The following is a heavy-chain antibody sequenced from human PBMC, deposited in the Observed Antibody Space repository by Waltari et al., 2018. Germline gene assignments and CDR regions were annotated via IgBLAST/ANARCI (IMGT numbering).Heavy chain of an antibody. CDR1: GYRFPGYW. D-gene: IGHD6-19*01. CDR2: IYPDDSDV. J-gene: IGHJ4*02. Sequence: VQLVQSGAAVKKPGESLKISCQGSGYRFPGYWIAWVRQMPGKGLEFLGLIYPDDSDVKYSPSFQGQVTISVDKSINTAYLQWGSPKASDTAMYFCARHIYSSGWFFYFDHWGQGTLVTVSS. CDR3: ARHIYSSGWFFYFDH. V-gene: IGHV5-51*01.